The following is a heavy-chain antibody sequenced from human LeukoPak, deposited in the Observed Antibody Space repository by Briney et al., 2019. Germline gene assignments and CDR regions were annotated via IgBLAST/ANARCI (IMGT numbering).Heavy chain of an antibody. V-gene: IGHV4-34*01. Sequence: SETLTLTCAVYGVSFSGYYWSWIRQPPGKGLEWIGEINNSGSTNYNPSLKSRVTISVDTSKNQFFLKLSSVTAADTAVYYCARGGGLGITMVRGVIIPATEYYFDYWGQGTLVTVSS. CDR1: GVSFSGYY. CDR2: INNSGST. J-gene: IGHJ4*02. CDR3: ARGGGLGITMVRGVIIPATEYYFDY. D-gene: IGHD3-10*01.